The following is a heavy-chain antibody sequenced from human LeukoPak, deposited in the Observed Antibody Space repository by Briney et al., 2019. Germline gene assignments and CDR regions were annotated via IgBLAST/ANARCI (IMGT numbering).Heavy chain of an antibody. J-gene: IGHJ4*02. D-gene: IGHD6-19*01. CDR3: ARGWDAWRKVTVAGAPLTDFDY. CDR1: GYAFTRYG. CDR2: ISAHNGNT. Sequence: ASVKVSCKASGYAFTRYGVTWVRQAPGQGLEWMGWISAHNGNTNYAQKFQGRVTMTRDTSASTAYMELGSLRSDDTAVYYCARGWDAWRKVTVAGAPLTDFDYWGQGTLVTVSS. V-gene: IGHV1-18*01.